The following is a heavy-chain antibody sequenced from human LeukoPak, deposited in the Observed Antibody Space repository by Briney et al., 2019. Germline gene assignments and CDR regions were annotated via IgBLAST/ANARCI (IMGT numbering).Heavy chain of an antibody. CDR2: INQGGSDK. Sequence: GGSLRLSCAASGLTFSGHWMSWVRQAPGKGLEWVANINQGGSDKYYVDSVMGRFTISRDNANNLLYLQMNSLRGEDTAVYYCTRDRSRAEDDWGQGTLVTVSS. D-gene: IGHD1-14*01. V-gene: IGHV3-7*01. CDR1: GLTFSGHW. CDR3: TRDRSRAEDD. J-gene: IGHJ4*02.